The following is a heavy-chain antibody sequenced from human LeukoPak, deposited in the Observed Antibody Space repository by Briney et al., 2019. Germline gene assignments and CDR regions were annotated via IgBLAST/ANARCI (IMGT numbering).Heavy chain of an antibody. J-gene: IGHJ3*02. Sequence: SVKVSCKASGGTFSSYAISWVRQAPGQGLEWMGRVIPIFATANYAQKFQGRVTMTRDTSTSTVYMELSSLRSEDTAVYYCARVHRSEGIAAAGTGAFDIWGQGTMVTVSS. CDR3: ARVHRSEGIAAAGTGAFDI. CDR2: VIPIFATA. CDR1: GGTFSSYA. D-gene: IGHD6-13*01. V-gene: IGHV1-69*05.